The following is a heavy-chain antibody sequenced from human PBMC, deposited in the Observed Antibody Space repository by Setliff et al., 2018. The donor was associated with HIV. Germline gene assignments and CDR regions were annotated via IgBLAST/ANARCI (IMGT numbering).Heavy chain of an antibody. V-gene: IGHV4-59*01. CDR2: IYYSGST. D-gene: IGHD3-22*01. Sequence: SETLSLTCTVSGGSISGYYWSWIRQSPGKGLEWIGYIYYSGSTNYNPSLKSRVTISVDTSKTQFSLNLSSVTAADTAVYYCARGFREYYDSSGYFLNWFDPWGQGTLVTVSS. J-gene: IGHJ5*02. CDR3: ARGFREYYDSSGYFLNWFDP. CDR1: GGSISGYY.